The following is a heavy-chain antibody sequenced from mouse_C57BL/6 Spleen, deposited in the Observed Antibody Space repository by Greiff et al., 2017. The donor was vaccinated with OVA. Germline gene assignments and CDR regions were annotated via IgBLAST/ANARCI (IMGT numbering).Heavy chain of an antibody. CDR1: GFNIKDDY. CDR3: TFYGKRFAY. J-gene: IGHJ3*01. Sequence: EVKLQESGAELVRPGASVKLSCTASGFNIKDDYMHWVKQRPEQGLEWIGWIDHENGDTEYASKCQGKATITADTSSNTAYLQLSSLTSEDTAVYYCTFYGKRFAYWGQGTLVTVSA. D-gene: IGHD2-1*01. CDR2: IDHENGDT. V-gene: IGHV14-4*01.